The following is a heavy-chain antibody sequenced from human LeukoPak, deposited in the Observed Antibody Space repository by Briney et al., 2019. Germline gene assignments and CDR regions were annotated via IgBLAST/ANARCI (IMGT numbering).Heavy chain of an antibody. D-gene: IGHD1-1*01. CDR2: VKGDGRTT. CDR3: ARARFGTAGADY. CDR1: GLTFSDFW. J-gene: IGHJ4*02. V-gene: IGHV3-74*01. Sequence: GGSLRLSCAASGLTFSDFWMHWVRQPPGKGLVWVALVKGDGRTTIYADSVKGRFTISRDNAKNSLYLQMNSLRAEDTAVYYCARARFGTAGADYWGQGTLVTVSS.